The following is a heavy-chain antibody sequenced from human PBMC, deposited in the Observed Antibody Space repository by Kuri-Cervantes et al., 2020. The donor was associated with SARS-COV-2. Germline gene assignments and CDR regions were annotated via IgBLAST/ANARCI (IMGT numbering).Heavy chain of an antibody. J-gene: IGHJ4*02. D-gene: IGHD3-22*01. Sequence: SETLSLTCTVSGGSISSGDYYWSWIRQPPGKGLEWIGYIYYSGSTYYNPSLKSRVTISVDTSKNQFSLRLSSVTAADTAVYYCARLYDSSGYYYPAFDYWGQGTLVTVSS. V-gene: IGHV4-30-4*01. CDR2: IYYSGST. CDR3: ARLYDSSGYYYPAFDY. CDR1: GGSISSGDYY.